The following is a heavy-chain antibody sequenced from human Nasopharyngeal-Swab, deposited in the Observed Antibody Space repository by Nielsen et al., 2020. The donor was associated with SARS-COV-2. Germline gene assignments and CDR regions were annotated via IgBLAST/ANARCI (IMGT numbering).Heavy chain of an antibody. CDR2: MNPNSGNT. CDR3: ATPIKPLAEIKY. CDR1: GYTFTSYD. Sequence: ASVKVSCKASGYTFTSYDINWVRQATGQGLEWMGWMNPNSGNTGYAQKFQGRVTMTEDTSTDTAYMELSSLRSEDTAVYYCATPIKPLAEIKYWGQGTLVTVSS. D-gene: IGHD6-19*01. V-gene: IGHV1-8*01. J-gene: IGHJ4*02.